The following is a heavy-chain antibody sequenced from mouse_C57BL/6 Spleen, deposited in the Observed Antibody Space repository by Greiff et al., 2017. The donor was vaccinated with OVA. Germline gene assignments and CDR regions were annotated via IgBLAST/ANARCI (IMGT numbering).Heavy chain of an antibody. D-gene: IGHD2-4*01. CDR3: AITEDYDEEGLNFDY. V-gene: IGHV1-74*01. CDR1: GYTFTSYW. CDR2: IHPSDSDT. J-gene: IGHJ2*01. Sequence: QVQLQQPGAELVKPGASVKVSCKASGYTFTSYWMHWVKQRPGQGLEWIGRIHPSDSDTNYNQKFKGKATLTVDKYSSTAYMQLSSLTSEDSAVYYCAITEDYDEEGLNFDYRGQGTTLTVSS.